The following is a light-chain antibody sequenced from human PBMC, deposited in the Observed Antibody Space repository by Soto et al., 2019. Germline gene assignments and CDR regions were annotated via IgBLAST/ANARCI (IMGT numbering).Light chain of an antibody. J-gene: IGKJ5*01. CDR1: QSVSTY. Sequence: EIVLTQSPATLSLSPGERATLSCRASQSVSTYLAWYRHKPGQAPRLLIYDASKRATGIPNRVSGSGSGTDFTLTISGLEPEDFAVYYCQQYGGSLPITFGQGTRLEIK. CDR2: DAS. V-gene: IGKV3-11*01. CDR3: QQYGGSLPIT.